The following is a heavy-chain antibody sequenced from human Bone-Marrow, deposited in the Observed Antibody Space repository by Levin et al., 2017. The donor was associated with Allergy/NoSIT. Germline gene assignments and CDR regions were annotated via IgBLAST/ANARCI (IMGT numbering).Heavy chain of an antibody. CDR1: GDSLTSHY. J-gene: IGHJ4*02. V-gene: IGHV4-59*11. CDR3: AKVASSRWNPPEYYFDC. Sequence: RPSETLSLTCTVSGDSLTSHYWSWIRQSPGKGLEWIGFIYYGGRTNYNPSLKSRVRISVDTSKNQFSLRLATVTAADTAVYSCAKVASSRWNPPEYYFDCWGQGALVAVSS. D-gene: IGHD2/OR15-2a*01. CDR2: IYYGGRT.